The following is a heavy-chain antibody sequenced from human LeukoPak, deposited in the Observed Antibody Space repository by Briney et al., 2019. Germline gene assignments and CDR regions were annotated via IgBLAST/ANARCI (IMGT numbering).Heavy chain of an antibody. D-gene: IGHD3-10*01. Sequence: PGGSLRLSCAASGFTFSDYYMSWIRQAPGKGLEWVSYISSSGSTIYYADSVKGRFTISRDNAKDSLYLQMNSLRAEDTAVYYCASREVWFGELSVDYWGQGTLVTVSS. CDR2: ISSSGSTI. J-gene: IGHJ4*02. V-gene: IGHV3-11*01. CDR1: GFTFSDYY. CDR3: ASREVWFGELSVDY.